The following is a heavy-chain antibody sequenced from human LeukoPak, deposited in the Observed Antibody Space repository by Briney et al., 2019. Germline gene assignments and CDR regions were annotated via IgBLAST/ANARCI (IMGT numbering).Heavy chain of an antibody. CDR1: GGSISGTYY. D-gene: IGHD3-16*01. Sequence: PSETLSLTCAVSGGSISGTYYWSWIRQPPGKGLEWIGYIYYTGTTDSNPSLKSRVTISLDTSKNQFSLNLSSVTAADTAVYYCARRWVYDKRAFDAWGQGTMVTVSS. V-gene: IGHV4-59*08. CDR2: IYYTGTT. J-gene: IGHJ3*01. CDR3: ARRWVYDKRAFDA.